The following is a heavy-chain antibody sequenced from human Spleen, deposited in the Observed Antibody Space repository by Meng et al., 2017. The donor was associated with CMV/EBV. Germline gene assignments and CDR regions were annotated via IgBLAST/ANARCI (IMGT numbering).Heavy chain of an antibody. D-gene: IGHD3-3*02. CDR3: AKLGLSTAGTNYFDY. Sequence: SEVTCRSAAMSWVRQAPGKGLEWVSAISDSGGSTYYADSVKGRFTISRDNSKNTLYLQMNSLRAEDTAIYYCAKLGLSTAGTNYFDYWGQGTLVTV. CDR2: ISDSGGST. CDR1: EVTCRSAA. V-gene: IGHV3-23*01. J-gene: IGHJ4*02.